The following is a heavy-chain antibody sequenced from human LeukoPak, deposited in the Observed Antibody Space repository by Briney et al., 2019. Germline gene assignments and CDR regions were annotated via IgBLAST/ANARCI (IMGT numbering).Heavy chain of an antibody. CDR2: TYYRSKWYN. J-gene: IGHJ4*02. CDR1: GDSFSSNSAA. V-gene: IGHV6-1*01. D-gene: IGHD3-16*02. Sequence: QTLSLTCAISGDSFSSNSAAWDWGRQSPSRGLEWLGRTYYRSKWYNGYAVSVKSLITTNPDTSKNQFSLQLNSVTPEDTAVYYCAVSYDYVWGSYRPGPFDYWGQGTLVTVSS. CDR3: AVSYDYVWGSYRPGPFDY.